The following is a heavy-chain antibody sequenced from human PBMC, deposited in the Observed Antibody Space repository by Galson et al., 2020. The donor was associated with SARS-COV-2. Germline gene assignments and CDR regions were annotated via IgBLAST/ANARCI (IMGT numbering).Heavy chain of an antibody. CDR3: AKEGGSYAYYYYGMDV. Sequence: GGSLRLSCAASGFTFSSYGMHWVRQAPGKGLEWVALISYDGSNKYYGDSVTGRITISRDNSKNSLYLQVNSLRAEDTAVYYCAKEGGSYAYYYYGMDVWGLGTTVTVSS. D-gene: IGHD3-16*01. CDR2: ISYDGSNK. CDR1: GFTFSSYG. V-gene: IGHV3-30*18. J-gene: IGHJ6*02.